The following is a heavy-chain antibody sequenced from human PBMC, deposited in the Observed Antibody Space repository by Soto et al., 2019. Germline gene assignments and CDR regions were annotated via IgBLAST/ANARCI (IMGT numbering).Heavy chain of an antibody. J-gene: IGHJ4*02. D-gene: IGHD5-18*01. V-gene: IGHV4-39*01. CDR2: IYYSGST. CDR3: AGPGGYSYGRTFDY. Sequence: SETLSLTCTVSGGSISSSSYYWGWIRQPPGKGLEWIGSIYYSGSTYYNPSLKSRVTISVDTSKNQFSLKLSSVTAADTAVYYCAGPGGYSYGRTFDYWGQGTLVTVSS. CDR1: GGSISSSSYY.